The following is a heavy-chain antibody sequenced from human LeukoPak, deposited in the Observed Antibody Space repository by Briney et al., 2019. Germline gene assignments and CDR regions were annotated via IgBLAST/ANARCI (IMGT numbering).Heavy chain of an antibody. CDR3: AKDLGYCSGNRCLATDY. D-gene: IGHD2-15*01. Sequence: GGSLRLSCAASGFTFSSYGMHWVRQAPGKWLEWVAVISYDGSNKYYADSVKGRFTISRDNSKNTLYLQMNSLRAEDTAVYYCAKDLGYCSGNRCLATDYWGQGTLVTVSS. CDR2: ISYDGSNK. V-gene: IGHV3-30*18. CDR1: GFTFSSYG. J-gene: IGHJ4*02.